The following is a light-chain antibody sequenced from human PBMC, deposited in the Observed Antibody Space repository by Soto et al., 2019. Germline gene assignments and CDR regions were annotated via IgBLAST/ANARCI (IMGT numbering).Light chain of an antibody. J-gene: IGLJ2*01. CDR2: EDY. CDR1: SGSIASNY. V-gene: IGLV6-57*02. Sequence: NFMLTQPHSVSGSPGKTVIISCTGSSGSIASNYVQWYQQRPGSAPATVIYEDYQRPSGVPDRFSGSIDISSNSASLTISGLKTEDEADYYCQSFDSTNVVFGGGTKVTVL. CDR3: QSFDSTNVV.